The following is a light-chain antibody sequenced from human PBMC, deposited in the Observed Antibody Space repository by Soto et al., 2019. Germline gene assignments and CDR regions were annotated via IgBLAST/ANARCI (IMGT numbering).Light chain of an antibody. Sequence: DIQMTQSPSTLSASVGDRXXITXXASQSISSWLAWYQQKPGKAPKLLIYKASSLESGVPSRFSGSGSGTEFTLTISSLQPDDFATXYCQQYNSFWTFGQGTKVEIK. J-gene: IGKJ1*01. CDR1: QSISSW. CDR3: QQYNSFWT. V-gene: IGKV1-5*03. CDR2: KAS.